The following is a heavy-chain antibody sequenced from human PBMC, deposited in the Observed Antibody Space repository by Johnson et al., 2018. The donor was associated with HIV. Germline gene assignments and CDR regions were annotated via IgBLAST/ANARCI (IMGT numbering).Heavy chain of an antibody. CDR2: IGTAGNT. J-gene: IGHJ3*02. CDR1: GFTFSSYD. D-gene: IGHD2-15*01. CDR3: ARDGYCSGGSCYSGDRLDAFDI. V-gene: IGHV3-13*01. Sequence: VQLVESGGGLVQPGGSLRLSCAASGFTFSSYDMHWVRQATGKGLEWVSAIGTAGNTYYPGSVKGRFTISRENAKNSLYLQMNSLRAGDTAVYYCARDGYCSGGSCYSGDRLDAFDIWGQGTMVTVSS.